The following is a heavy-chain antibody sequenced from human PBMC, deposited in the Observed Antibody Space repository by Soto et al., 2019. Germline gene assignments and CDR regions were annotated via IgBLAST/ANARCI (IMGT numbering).Heavy chain of an antibody. V-gene: IGHV3-30-3*01. CDR2: ISYDGSNK. J-gene: IGHJ4*02. D-gene: IGHD3-22*01. Sequence: GGSLRLSCAASGFTFSSYAMHWVRQAPGKGLEWVAVISYDGSNKYYADSVKGRFTISRDNSKNTLYLQMNSLRAEDKAVYYCARDTYYYDSSGFFDYWGQGTLVTVSS. CDR3: ARDTYYYDSSGFFDY. CDR1: GFTFSSYA.